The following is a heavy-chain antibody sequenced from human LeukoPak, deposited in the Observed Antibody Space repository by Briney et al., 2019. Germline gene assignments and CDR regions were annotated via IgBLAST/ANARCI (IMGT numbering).Heavy chain of an antibody. CDR2: IYYSGST. CDR3: ARSPHWDYDSSGYPWGAFDI. V-gene: IGHV4-39*07. D-gene: IGHD3-22*01. J-gene: IGHJ3*02. Sequence: SETLSLTCTVSGGSISSSSYYWGWIRQPPGKGLEWIGSIYYSGSTYYNPSLKSRLTISVDTSKNQFSLKLSSVTAADTAVYYCARSPHWDYDSSGYPWGAFDIWGQGTMVTVSS. CDR1: GGSISSSSYY.